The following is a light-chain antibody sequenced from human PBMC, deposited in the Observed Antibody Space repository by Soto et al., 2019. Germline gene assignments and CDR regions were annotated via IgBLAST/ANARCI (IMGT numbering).Light chain of an antibody. Sequence: QSVLTQPPSVSGAPGQRVTISCTGSSSNIGAGYDVHWYQQLPGTAPKLLIYGNSNRPSGVPDRFSGSKSGTSASLAITGLQAEDEADYYCQSYDSSLXGLYVFGTGTKVTVL. CDR1: SSNIGAGYD. CDR2: GNS. CDR3: QSYDSSLXGLYV. V-gene: IGLV1-40*01. J-gene: IGLJ1*01.